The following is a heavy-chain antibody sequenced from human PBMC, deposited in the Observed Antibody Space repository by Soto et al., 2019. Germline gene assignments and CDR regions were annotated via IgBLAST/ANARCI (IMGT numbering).Heavy chain of an antibody. CDR1: GYTFTSYG. D-gene: IGHD6-19*01. CDR2: ISAYNGNT. CDR3: ARVSNGIAVADNAFDI. V-gene: IGHV1-18*01. Sequence: GASVKVSCKASGYTFTSYGISWVRQAPGQGLEWMGWISAYNGNTNYAQKLQGRVTMTTDTSTSTAYMELRSLRSDDTAVYYCARVSNGIAVADNAFDIWGQGTMVTVS. J-gene: IGHJ3*02.